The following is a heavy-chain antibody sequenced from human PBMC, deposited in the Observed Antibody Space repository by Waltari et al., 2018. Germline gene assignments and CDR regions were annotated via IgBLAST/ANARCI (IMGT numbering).Heavy chain of an antibody. V-gene: IGHV3-23*01. CDR1: GFPFSTST. J-gene: IGHJ6*02. CDR3: AKDEGARLAPTFGMDA. D-gene: IGHD6-6*01. Sequence: EMQLLESGGALVQPGGSLRLSCAASGFPFSTSTMNWVRQAPGKGLEWVAVMTASGLMDYGDSVKGRFTISRDNSKNTLYLQMYRLRVEDTARYYCAKDEGARLAPTFGMDAWGQGTTVIVSS. CDR2: MTASGLM.